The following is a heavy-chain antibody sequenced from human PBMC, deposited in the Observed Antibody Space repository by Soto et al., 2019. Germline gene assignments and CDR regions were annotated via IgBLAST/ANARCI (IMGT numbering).Heavy chain of an antibody. CDR1: GFSFNTYA. CDR2: VSASGGST. J-gene: IGHJ6*02. CDR3: AKTMGDCSGGSCYGAYSMDV. Sequence: EVQLLESGGGLVQPGGSLRLSCAASGFSFNTYAMSWLRQARGKGPECVPTVSASGGSTYSADSVKGGFTISRDNSKSTVHLQMNSLRAEDTAVYYCAKTMGDCSGGSCYGAYSMDVWGQGITVTVSS. D-gene: IGHD2-15*01. V-gene: IGHV3-23*01.